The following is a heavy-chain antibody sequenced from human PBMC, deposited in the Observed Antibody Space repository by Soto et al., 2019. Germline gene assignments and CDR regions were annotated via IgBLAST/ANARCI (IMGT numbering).Heavy chain of an antibody. Sequence: GGSLRLSCEASGFTFNDYSMDWVRQSPEKGLEWVSSISSSGTYIYYADSVKGRFAISRDNANNVMYLQMDTLRAEDTAVYYCVRAGPVFDVHYYGMDLWGQGTTVTVSS. CDR3: VRAGPVFDVHYYGMDL. CDR2: ISSSGTYI. J-gene: IGHJ6*02. CDR1: GFTFNDYS. V-gene: IGHV3-21*01. D-gene: IGHD3-10*01.